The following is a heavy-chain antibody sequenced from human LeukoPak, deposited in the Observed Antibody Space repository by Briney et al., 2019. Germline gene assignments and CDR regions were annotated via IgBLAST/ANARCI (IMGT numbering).Heavy chain of an antibody. J-gene: IGHJ4*02. CDR3: ARGRSSGAYSYYFDS. V-gene: IGHV7-4-1*02. Sequence: ASVKVSCKASGYSFTNYAINWVRQAPGQGLERMGWINTNTGNPTYAQGFTGRFVFSLDTSVTTAYLQVSSLKADDTAVYYCARGRSSGAYSYYFDSWGQGTLVTVSS. CDR1: GYSFTNYA. CDR2: INTNTGNP. D-gene: IGHD1-26*01.